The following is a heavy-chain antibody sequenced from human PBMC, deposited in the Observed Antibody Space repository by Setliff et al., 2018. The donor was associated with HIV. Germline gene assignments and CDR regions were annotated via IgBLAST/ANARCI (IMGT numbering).Heavy chain of an antibody. Sequence: GGSLRLSCAASGFTFSSAWMGWVRQAPGKGLEWVGIIKSKAYGETTEYAASVKGRFTLSRDDSKSIAYLQMNSLKTEDTGVYYCTPPPGTYWGQGTLVTVSS. D-gene: IGHD1-1*01. V-gene: IGHV3-49*04. CDR1: GFTFSSAW. J-gene: IGHJ4*02. CDR3: TPPPGTY. CDR2: IKSKAYGETT.